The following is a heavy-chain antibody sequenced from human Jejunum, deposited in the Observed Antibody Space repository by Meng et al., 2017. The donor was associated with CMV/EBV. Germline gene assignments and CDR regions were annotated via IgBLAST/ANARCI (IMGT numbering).Heavy chain of an antibody. Sequence: QIPLKESGPTLVKSTPTLTLTCTFSGFAPSTGAVGVGWIRQPPGKALEWLAVTYWDDDIRYSPSLNTRLTITKDTSKNQVVLTMTNMDPVDTATYYCVHSGNYDSSGYLTDFDYWGQGTLVTVSS. CDR1: GFAPSTGAVG. D-gene: IGHD3-22*01. J-gene: IGHJ4*02. CDR3: VHSGNYDSSGYLTDFDY. V-gene: IGHV2-5*02. CDR2: TYWDDDI.